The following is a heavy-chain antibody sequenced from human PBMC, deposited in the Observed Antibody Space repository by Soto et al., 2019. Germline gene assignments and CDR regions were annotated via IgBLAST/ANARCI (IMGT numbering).Heavy chain of an antibody. CDR2: IILILCIA. CDR1: GGTFSSYT. V-gene: IGHV1-69*02. D-gene: IGHD6-13*01. J-gene: IGHJ4*02. CDR3: ARSGFPGIAAY. Sequence: SVKVSCKASGGTFSSYTISWVRQAPGQGLVWMGRIILILCIANYAQKFQGRVTITADESTSTAYMELSSLRSEDTAVYYCARSGFPGIAAYWGQGTLVTVSS.